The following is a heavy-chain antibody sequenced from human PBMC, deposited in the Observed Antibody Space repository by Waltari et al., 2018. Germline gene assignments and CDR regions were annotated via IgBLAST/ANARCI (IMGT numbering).Heavy chain of an antibody. Sequence: QVQLVQSGAEVKQPGSSGTVSCTASGKPFAGSLYPRVGPAPGQGLEWMGRINPSSGDKNYAQKFQGRVTMTRDTSISAAYMELSRLTSDDTAIYYCAMILVVPAVPTDDYWGQGTLVTVSS. CDR1: GKPFAGSL. J-gene: IGHJ4*02. D-gene: IGHD2-2*01. CDR3: AMILVVPAVPTDDY. CDR2: INPSSGDK. V-gene: IGHV1-2*06.